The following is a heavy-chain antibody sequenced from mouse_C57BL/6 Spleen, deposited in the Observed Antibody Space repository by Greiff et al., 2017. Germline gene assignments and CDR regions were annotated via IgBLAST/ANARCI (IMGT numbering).Heavy chain of an antibody. CDR1: GYTFTSYD. D-gene: IGHD2-3*01. J-gene: IGHJ3*01. CDR2: IYPRDGST. Sequence: QVQLQQSGPELVKPGASVKLSCKASGYTFTSYDINWVKQRPGQGLEWIGRIYPRDGSTTYNEKFKGKATLTVDTSSSTAYMELNSLTSEDAAVYFFSRFYDRFHWFAYWGQGTLVTVSA. V-gene: IGHV1-85*01. CDR3: SRFYDRFHWFAY.